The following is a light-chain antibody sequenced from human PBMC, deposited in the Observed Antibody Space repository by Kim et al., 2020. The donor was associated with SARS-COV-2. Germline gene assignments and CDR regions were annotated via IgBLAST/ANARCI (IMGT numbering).Light chain of an antibody. J-gene: IGKJ4*01. V-gene: IGKV1-5*03. CDR3: QQYNSDPLT. CDR1: QSISSW. Sequence: ASVRDRVNITCRASQSISSWLAWYQQKPGKAPKLRIYKASSLESGVPSSFSGSGSGTEFTLTISSLQPDDFASYFCQQYNSDPLTFGGGTKVDIK. CDR2: KAS.